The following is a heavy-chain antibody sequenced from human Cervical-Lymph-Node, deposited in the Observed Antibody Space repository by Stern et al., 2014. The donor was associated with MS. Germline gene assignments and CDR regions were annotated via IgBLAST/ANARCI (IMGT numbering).Heavy chain of an antibody. D-gene: IGHD1-26*01. CDR1: GFTLSSYG. J-gene: IGHJ6*02. CDR2: GWYDGRNK. Sequence: VQLVESGRGVVQPGRSLSLSCAASGFTLSSYGMHWVRQAPGTGPEWVAVGWYDGRNKNYADPLKVRFTVYREHSHNNRFLLMSSLRAEDTAVYYCARGQDSGGYSHHYYGLDVWGQGTTVAVSS. V-gene: IGHV3-33*08. CDR3: ARGQDSGGYSHHYYGLDV.